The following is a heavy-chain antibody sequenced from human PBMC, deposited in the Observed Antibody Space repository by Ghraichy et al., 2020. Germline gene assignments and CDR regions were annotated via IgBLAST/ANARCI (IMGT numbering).Heavy chain of an antibody. J-gene: IGHJ6*04. V-gene: IGHV3-74*01. Sequence: GGSLRLSCAASGFTFSSYWMHWVRQAPGKGLVWVSRINSDGSSTSYADSVKGRFTISRDNAKNTLYLQMNRLRAEDTAVYYCAVPAAILGMDVWGKRTTVTVSS. D-gene: IGHD2-2*02. CDR2: INSDGSST. CDR1: GFTFSSYW. CDR3: AVPAAILGMDV.